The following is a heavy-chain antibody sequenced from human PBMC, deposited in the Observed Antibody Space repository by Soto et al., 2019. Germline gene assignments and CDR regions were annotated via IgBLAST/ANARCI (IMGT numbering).Heavy chain of an antibody. CDR3: AADQRSIAAAGYYYYGLDV. V-gene: IGHV1-58*01. D-gene: IGHD6-13*01. Sequence: SVKVSCKASGFTFTSSAVQWVRQARGQRLEWIGWIVVGSGNTNYAQKYQERVTITRDMSTSTAYMELSSLRSEDTAVYYCAADQRSIAAAGYYYYGLDVWGQGTTVTV. J-gene: IGHJ6*02. CDR1: GFTFTSSA. CDR2: IVVGSGNT.